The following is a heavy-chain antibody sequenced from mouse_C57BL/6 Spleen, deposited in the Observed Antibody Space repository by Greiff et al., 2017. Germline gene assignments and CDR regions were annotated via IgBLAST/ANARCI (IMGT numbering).Heavy chain of an antibody. J-gene: IGHJ2*01. D-gene: IGHD1-1*01. V-gene: IGHV1-81*01. CDR3: ARRTVVEGDY. Sequence: VQLKESGAELARPGASVKLSCKASGYTFTSYGISWVKQRTGQGLEWIGEIYPRSGNTYYNEKFKGKATLTADKSSSTAYMELRSLTSEDSAVYFCARRTVVEGDYWGQGTTLTVSS. CDR1: GYTFTSYG. CDR2: IYPRSGNT.